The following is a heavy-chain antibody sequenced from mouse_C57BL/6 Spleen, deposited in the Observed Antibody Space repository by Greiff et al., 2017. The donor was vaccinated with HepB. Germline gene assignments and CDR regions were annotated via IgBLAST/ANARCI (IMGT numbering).Heavy chain of an antibody. V-gene: IGHV1-52*01. CDR3: ARSRGNYDAMDY. CDR1: GYTFTSYW. D-gene: IGHD2-1*01. Sequence: VQLQQPGAELVRPGSSVKLSCKASGYTFTSYWMHWVKQRPIQGLEWIGNIDPSDSETHYNQKFKDKATLTVDKSSSTAYMQLSSLTSEDSAVYYCARSRGNYDAMDYWGQGTSVTVSS. CDR2: IDPSDSET. J-gene: IGHJ4*01.